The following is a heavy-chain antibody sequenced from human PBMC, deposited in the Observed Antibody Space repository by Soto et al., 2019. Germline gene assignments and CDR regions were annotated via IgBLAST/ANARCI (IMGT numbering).Heavy chain of an antibody. J-gene: IGHJ6*02. CDR2: INPNSGGT. CDR1: GYTFTGYY. D-gene: IGHD4-17*01. V-gene: IGHV1-2*04. CDR3: ARDQDHDYGLPYYYYGMDV. Sequence: ASVKVSCKASGYTFTGYYMHWVRQAPGQGLEWMGWINPNSGGTNYAQKFQGWVTMTRDTSISTAYMELSRLRSDDTAVYYCARDQDHDYGLPYYYYGMDVWGQGTTVTVSS.